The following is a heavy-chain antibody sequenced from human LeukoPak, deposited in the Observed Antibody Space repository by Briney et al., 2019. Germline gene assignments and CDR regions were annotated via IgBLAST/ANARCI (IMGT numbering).Heavy chain of an antibody. J-gene: IGHJ4*02. CDR2: INPNSGGT. V-gene: IGHV1-2*02. CDR3: ASQTYSYGYSGVHS. D-gene: IGHD5-18*01. Sequence: AAVKVSCKASGYTFTGYYMHWVRQAPGQGLEWMGWINPNSGGTNYAQKFQGRVTMTRDTSISTAYMELSRLRSDDTAVYYCASQTYSYGYSGVHSWGQGTLVTVSS. CDR1: GYTFTGYY.